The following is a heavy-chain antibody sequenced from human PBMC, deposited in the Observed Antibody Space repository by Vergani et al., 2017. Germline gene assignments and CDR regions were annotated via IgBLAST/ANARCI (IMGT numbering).Heavy chain of an antibody. D-gene: IGHD2-15*01. Sequence: EVQLVESGGGLVQPGRSLRLSCAASGFTFDDYAMHWVRQAPGKGLEWVSGISWNSGSIGYADSVKGRFTISRDNAKNSLYLQMNSLRAEDTALYYCARDPGACSGGSCYSWYFDLWGRGTLVTVSS. CDR2: ISWNSGSI. CDR3: ARDPGACSGGSCYSWYFDL. J-gene: IGHJ2*01. V-gene: IGHV3-9*01. CDR1: GFTFDDYA.